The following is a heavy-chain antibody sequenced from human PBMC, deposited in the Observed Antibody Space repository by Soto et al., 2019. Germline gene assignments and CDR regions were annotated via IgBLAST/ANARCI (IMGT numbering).Heavy chain of an antibody. D-gene: IGHD5-12*01. CDR3: VRVVAIPGYPDN. CDR2: IVPIVDTS. V-gene: IGHV1-69*12. J-gene: IGHJ4*02. Sequence: QVQLVQSGAEVRQPASSVKVSCKTSGGTFSSYAISWVRQAPGQGREWMGGIVPIVDTSTYAQKFQGRATTTADESTSTAYMELSSLRSDDTAIYYCVRVVAIPGYPDNWGQGTLVTVSS. CDR1: GGTFSSYA.